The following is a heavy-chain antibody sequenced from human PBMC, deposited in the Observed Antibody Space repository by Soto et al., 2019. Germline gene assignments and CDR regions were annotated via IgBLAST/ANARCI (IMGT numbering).Heavy chain of an antibody. CDR1: GFTFSSYA. Sequence: EVQLLESGGGLVQPGGSLRLSCAASGFTFSSYAMSWVRQAPGKGLEWVSAISGSGGSTYYADSVKGRFTISRDNSKNTLYLQMNSLRAEHTAVYYCAKDRGLGYCSSTSCRTYYYGMDVWGQGTTVTVSS. CDR2: ISGSGGST. J-gene: IGHJ6*02. V-gene: IGHV3-23*01. D-gene: IGHD2-2*01. CDR3: AKDRGLGYCSSTSCRTYYYGMDV.